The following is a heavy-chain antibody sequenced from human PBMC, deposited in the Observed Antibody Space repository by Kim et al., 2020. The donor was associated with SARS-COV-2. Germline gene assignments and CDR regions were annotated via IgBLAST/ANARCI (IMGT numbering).Heavy chain of an antibody. CDR3: AKDKVSVTVTTIFDY. D-gene: IGHD4-17*01. CDR1: GFTFDDYA. J-gene: IGHJ4*02. CDR2: ISWNSGSI. Sequence: GGSLRLSCAASGFTFDDYAMHWVRQAPGKGLEWVSGISWNSGSIGYADSVKGRFTISRDNAKNSLYLQMNSLRAEDTALYYCAKDKVSVTVTTIFDYWGQGTLVTVSS. V-gene: IGHV3-9*01.